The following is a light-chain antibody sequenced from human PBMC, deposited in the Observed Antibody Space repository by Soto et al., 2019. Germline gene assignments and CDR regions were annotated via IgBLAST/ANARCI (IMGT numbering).Light chain of an antibody. Sequence: DIQMTQSPYSLSASVGDRVTMSFRGSHCISNYLAWYQQKPGTVPKLLIYAASTLQSGVPSRFSGSGSGTDFTLTISSLQPEDVATYYCQKCGGAPFTFGGGTKV. CDR1: HCISNY. CDR2: AAS. CDR3: QKCGGAPFT. J-gene: IGKJ4*01. V-gene: IGKV1-27*01.